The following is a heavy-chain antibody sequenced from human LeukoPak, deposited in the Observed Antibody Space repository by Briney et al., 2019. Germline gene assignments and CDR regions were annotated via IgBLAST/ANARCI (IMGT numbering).Heavy chain of an antibody. V-gene: IGHV4-34*01. Sequence: SETLSLTFAVYGGSFSGYYWSWIRQPPGKGLEWIGEINHSGSTNYNPSLKSRVTISVDTSKNQFSLKLSSVTAADTAVYYCARGLTGTTFSLDYWGQGTLVTVSS. CDR2: INHSGST. CDR1: GGSFSGYY. D-gene: IGHD1-20*01. J-gene: IGHJ4*02. CDR3: ARGLTGTTFSLDY.